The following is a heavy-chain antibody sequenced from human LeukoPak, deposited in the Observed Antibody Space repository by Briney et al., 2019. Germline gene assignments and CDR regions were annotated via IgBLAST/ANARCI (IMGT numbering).Heavy chain of an antibody. CDR2: IYSGGST. V-gene: IGHV3-53*01. Sequence: GGSLRLSCAASGFTVSSNYMSWVRQAPGKGLEWVSVIYSGGSTYYADSVKGRFTISRDNSKNTLYLQMNSLRAEDTAVYYCAKTGGYSYGSLDYWGQGTLVTVSS. CDR3: AKTGGYSYGSLDY. CDR1: GFTVSSNY. D-gene: IGHD5-18*01. J-gene: IGHJ4*02.